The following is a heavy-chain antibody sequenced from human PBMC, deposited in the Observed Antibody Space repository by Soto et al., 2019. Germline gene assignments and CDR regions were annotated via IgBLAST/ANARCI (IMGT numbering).Heavy chain of an antibody. CDR1: GYTFTGYY. CDR2: INPNSGGT. J-gene: IGHJ4*02. V-gene: IGHV1-2*02. Sequence: QVQLVQSGAEVKKPGASVKVSCKASGYTFTGYYMHWVRQAPGQGLEWMGWINPNSGGTNYAQKLQGRVTMTRDTSSSTAYMELSRLRSDDTAVYYCARGGTSYSSSWYAPYDYWGQGTLVTVSS. CDR3: ARGGTSYSSSWYAPYDY. D-gene: IGHD6-13*01.